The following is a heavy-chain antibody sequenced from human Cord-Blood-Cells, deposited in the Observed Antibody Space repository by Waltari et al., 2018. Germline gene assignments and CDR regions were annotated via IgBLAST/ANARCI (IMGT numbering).Heavy chain of an antibody. CDR3: ARLCDQLLWDY. D-gene: IGHD2-2*01. CDR2: INHSGST. J-gene: IGHJ4*02. V-gene: IGHV4-34*01. CDR1: GGSFSGYY. Sequence: QVQLQQWGAGLLKPSETLSLTCAVYGGSFSGYYWSWIRQPPGKGLEWIGEINHSGSTNYNPSLKSRVTISVDTSKNQFSLKLSSVTAADTAVYYCARLCDQLLWDYWGQGILVTVSS.